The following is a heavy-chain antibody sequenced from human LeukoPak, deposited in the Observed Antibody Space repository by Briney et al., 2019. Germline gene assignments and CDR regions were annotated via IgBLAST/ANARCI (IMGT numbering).Heavy chain of an antibody. Sequence: PSETLSLTCAVYGGSFSGYYWSWIRQPPGKGLEWIGEINHSGSTNYNPSLKSRVTISVDTSKNQFSLKLSSVTAADTAVYYCARGLTDILTGYSSYYFDHWGQGTLVTVSS. D-gene: IGHD3-9*01. CDR2: INHSGST. CDR1: GGSFSGYY. CDR3: ARGLTDILTGYSSYYFDH. J-gene: IGHJ4*02. V-gene: IGHV4-34*01.